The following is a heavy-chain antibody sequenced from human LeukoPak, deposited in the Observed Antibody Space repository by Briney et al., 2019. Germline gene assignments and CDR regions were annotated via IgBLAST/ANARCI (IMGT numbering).Heavy chain of an antibody. CDR2: IYYSGST. V-gene: IGHV4-59*01. CDR3: ARDCSGGSPERCDAFDI. D-gene: IGHD2-15*01. CDR1: GGSISSYY. J-gene: IGHJ3*02. Sequence: PSETLSLTCTVSGGSISSYYWSWIRQPPGKGLEWIGYIYYSGSTNYNPSLKSRVTISVDTSKNQFSLKLSSVTAADTAVYYCARDCSGGSPERCDAFDIWGQGTMVTVSS.